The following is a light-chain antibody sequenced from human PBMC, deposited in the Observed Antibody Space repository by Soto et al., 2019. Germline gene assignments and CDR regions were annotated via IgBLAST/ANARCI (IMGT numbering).Light chain of an antibody. CDR3: QQYNSYSWT. J-gene: IGKJ1*01. CDR1: QSISSW. Sequence: DIQMTQSPSTLSASVGDRVTITCLASQSISSWLAWYQQKPGKAPKLLIYDASSLESGVPSRFSGSGSGTEFTLTISSLQPDDFATYNCQQYNSYSWTFGQGTKVEIK. V-gene: IGKV1-5*01. CDR2: DAS.